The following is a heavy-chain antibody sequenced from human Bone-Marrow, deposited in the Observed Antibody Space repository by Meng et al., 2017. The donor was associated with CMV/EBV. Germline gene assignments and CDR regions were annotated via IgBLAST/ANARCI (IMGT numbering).Heavy chain of an antibody. CDR1: GGSISSSSYY. CDR2: IYYSGST. V-gene: IGHV4-39*07. D-gene: IGHD2-2*01. Sequence: SETLSLTCTVSGGSISSSSYYWGWIRQPPGKGLEWIGSIYYSGSTYYNPSLKSRVTISVDTSKNQFSLKLSSVTAADTAVYYCARDPRGPIVVVPAAGWFDPWGQGTLVTVSS. J-gene: IGHJ5*02. CDR3: ARDPRGPIVVVPAAGWFDP.